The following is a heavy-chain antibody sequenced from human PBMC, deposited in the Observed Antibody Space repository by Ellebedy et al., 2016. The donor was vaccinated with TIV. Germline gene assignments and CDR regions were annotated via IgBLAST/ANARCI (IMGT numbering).Heavy chain of an antibody. CDR3: AKNFYAVRDHGDFFHH. CDR2: ITDSAMKT. CDR1: GFPFSTYA. D-gene: IGHD4-17*01. V-gene: IGHV3-23*01. J-gene: IGHJ4*02. Sequence: GGSLRLSXEASGFPFSTYAMSWVRQAPGKGLEWVSTITDSAMKTNYADSVKGRFTISRDNSKNTLHLQMNSLRVEDTALYYCAKNFYAVRDHGDFFHHWGQGILVTVSS.